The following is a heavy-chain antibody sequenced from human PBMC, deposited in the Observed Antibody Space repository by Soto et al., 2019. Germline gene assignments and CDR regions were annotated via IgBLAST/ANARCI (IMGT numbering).Heavy chain of an antibody. CDR2: SYYSGST. Sequence: SETLSLTCTVSGGSINSYYWSWIRQPPGKGLEWIGYSYYSGSTIYNPSLKSRVTISIDTSKKQFSLNLNSVAAADTAVYYCARGDSSSWYLNWFHPWGQGTLVTVSS. V-gene: IGHV4-59*01. D-gene: IGHD6-13*01. CDR1: GGSINSYY. J-gene: IGHJ5*02. CDR3: ARGDSSSWYLNWFHP.